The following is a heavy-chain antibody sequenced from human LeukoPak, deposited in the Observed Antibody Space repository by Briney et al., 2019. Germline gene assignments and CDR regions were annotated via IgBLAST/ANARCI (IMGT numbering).Heavy chain of an antibody. J-gene: IGHJ5*02. D-gene: IGHD2-21*01. Sequence: GASVKVSCKASGYTFTGYYMHWVRQAPGQGLEWMGWINPNSGGTNYAQKFQGRVTLTRDMSTSTDYLELSSLRSEDTAVYYCARDNSVRGEAWWFNPWGQGTLVTVSS. CDR2: INPNSGGT. V-gene: IGHV1-2*02. CDR3: ARDNSVRGEAWWFNP. CDR1: GYTFTGYY.